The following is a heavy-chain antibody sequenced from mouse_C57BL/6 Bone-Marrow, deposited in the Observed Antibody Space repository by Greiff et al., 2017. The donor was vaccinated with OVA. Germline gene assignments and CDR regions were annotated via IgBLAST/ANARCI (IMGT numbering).Heavy chain of an antibody. Sequence: VKLMESGPELVKPGASVKISCKASGYAFSSSWMNWVKQRPGKGLEWIGRIYPGDGDTNYNGKFKGKATLTADKSSSTAYMQLSSLTSEDSAVYYCAIWYYPLDYWGQGTSVTVSS. CDR1: GYAFSSSW. CDR3: AIWYYPLDY. CDR2: IYPGDGDT. V-gene: IGHV1-82*01. J-gene: IGHJ4*01. D-gene: IGHD2-1*01.